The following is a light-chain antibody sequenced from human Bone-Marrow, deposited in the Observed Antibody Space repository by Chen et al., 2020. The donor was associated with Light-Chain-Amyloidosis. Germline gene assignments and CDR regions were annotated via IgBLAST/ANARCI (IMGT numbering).Light chain of an antibody. CDR2: EDD. J-gene: IGLJ3*02. V-gene: IGLV6-57*01. Sequence: NFMLTQPHSVSESPGKTVIISCTRSSGSIATNYVQWYQQRPGSSHTTVIYEDDQRPSGVPDRFCGDIDRSSNSASLTISGQKTEDEADDYCQSYQGSSQRVFGGGTKLTVL. CDR1: SGSIATNY. CDR3: QSYQGSSQRV.